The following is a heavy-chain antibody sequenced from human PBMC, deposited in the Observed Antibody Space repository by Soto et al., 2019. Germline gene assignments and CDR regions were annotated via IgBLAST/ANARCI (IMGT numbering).Heavy chain of an antibody. V-gene: IGHV5-51*01. Sequence: GESLKISCKGSGYSFTSYWIGWVRQMPGKGLEWMGIIYPGDSDTRYSPSFQGQVTISADKSISTAYLQWSSLKASDTAMYYCARRMAAAGTQEAFDYYYYYMDVWGKGTTVTVSS. D-gene: IGHD6-13*01. CDR2: IYPGDSDT. CDR3: ARRMAAAGTQEAFDYYYYYMDV. J-gene: IGHJ6*03. CDR1: GYSFTSYW.